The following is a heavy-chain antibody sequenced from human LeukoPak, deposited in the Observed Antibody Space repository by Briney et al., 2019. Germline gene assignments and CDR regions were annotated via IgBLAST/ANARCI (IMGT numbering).Heavy chain of an antibody. CDR2: ISSSSSTI. CDR1: GFTFSSYS. D-gene: IGHD3-3*01. V-gene: IGHV3-48*01. J-gene: IGHJ4*02. CDR3: ARDGGGGPFDY. Sequence: GGSLRLSCAASGFTFSSYSMTWVRQAPGKGLEWVSYISSSSSTIYYADSVKGRFTISRDNAKNSLYLQMNSLRAEDTAAYYCARDGGGGPFDYWGQGTLVTVSS.